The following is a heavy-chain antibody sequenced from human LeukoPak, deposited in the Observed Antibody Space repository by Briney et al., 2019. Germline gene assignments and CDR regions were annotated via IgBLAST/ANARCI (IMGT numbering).Heavy chain of an antibody. V-gene: IGHV3-23*01. J-gene: IGHJ1*01. CDR3: AKSPSSWYLDKFQH. CDR2: ISGSGGST. CDR1: RFTFSSYA. Sequence: GGSLRLSCAASRFTFSSYAMSWVRQAPGKGLEWVSAISGSGGSTYYADSVKGRFAISRDNSKNTLYLQMNSLRAEDTAVYYCAKSPSSWYLDKFQHWGQGTLVTVSS. D-gene: IGHD6-13*01.